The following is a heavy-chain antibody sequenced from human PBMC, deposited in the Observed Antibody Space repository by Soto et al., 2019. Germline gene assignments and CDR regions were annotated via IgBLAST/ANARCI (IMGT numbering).Heavy chain of an antibody. Sequence: KPSETLSLACTVSGGSISSYYWSWIRQPPGKGLEWIGYIYYSGSTNYNPSLKSRVTISVDTSKNQFSLKLSSVTAADTAVYYCARVSAWGGSSFDYWGQGTLVTVSS. D-gene: IGHD1-26*01. V-gene: IGHV4-59*01. CDR1: GGSISSYY. CDR3: ARVSAWGGSSFDY. CDR2: IYYSGST. J-gene: IGHJ4*02.